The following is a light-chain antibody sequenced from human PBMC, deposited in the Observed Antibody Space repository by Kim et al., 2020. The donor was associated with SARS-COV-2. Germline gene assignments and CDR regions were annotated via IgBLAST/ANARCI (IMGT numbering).Light chain of an antibody. Sequence: ALGQTVTITGQRESLTTYYATWYQQKAGQAPVLVIYGKNNRPSGIPDRFSGSRSGNTASVTIGAAQAEDEADYYCNSRDSSGDHVIFGGGTQLTVL. J-gene: IGLJ2*01. CDR2: GKN. CDR1: SLTTYY. V-gene: IGLV3-19*01. CDR3: NSRDSSGDHVI.